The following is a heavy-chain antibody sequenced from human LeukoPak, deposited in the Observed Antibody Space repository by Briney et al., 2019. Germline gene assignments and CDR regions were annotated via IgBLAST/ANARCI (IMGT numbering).Heavy chain of an antibody. CDR1: GGSFSGYY. D-gene: IGHD3-22*01. CDR3: ARGEPHYYYDSSGYYYP. CDR2: INHGGST. V-gene: IGHV4-34*01. J-gene: IGHJ5*02. Sequence: SETLSLTCAVYGGSFSGYYWSWIRQPPGKGLEWIGEINHGGSTNYNPSLKSRVTISVDTSKNQFSLKLSSVTAADTAVYYCARGEPHYYYDSSGYYYPWGQGTLVTVSS.